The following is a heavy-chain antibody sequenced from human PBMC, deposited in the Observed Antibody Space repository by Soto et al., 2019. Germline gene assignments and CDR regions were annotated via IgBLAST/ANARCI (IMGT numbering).Heavy chain of an antibody. V-gene: IGHV4-30-2*01. CDR1: GGSISSGGYS. D-gene: IGHD6-6*01. Sequence: LSLTCAVSGGSISSGGYSWSWIRQPPGKGLEWIGYIYHSGSTYYNPSLKSRVTISVDRSKNQFSLKLSSVTAADTAVYYCARGKSQLVIPGTNWFDPWGQGTLVPVSS. CDR3: ARGKSQLVIPGTNWFDP. J-gene: IGHJ5*02. CDR2: IYHSGST.